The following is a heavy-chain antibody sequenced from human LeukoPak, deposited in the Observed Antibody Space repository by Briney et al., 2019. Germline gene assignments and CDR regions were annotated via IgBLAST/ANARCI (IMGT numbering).Heavy chain of an antibody. J-gene: IGHJ6*02. CDR3: ARENIISSWSGYCYYGMDV. CDR1: GFTFSSYW. V-gene: IGHV3-7*03. D-gene: IGHD6-13*01. Sequence: GGSLRLSCAASGFTFSSYWMSWVRQAPGKGLEWVANIKQDGSEKYYVDSVKGRFTISRDNAKNSLYLQMNSLRAEDTTVYYCARENIISSWSGYCYYGMDVWGQGTTVTVSS. CDR2: IKQDGSEK.